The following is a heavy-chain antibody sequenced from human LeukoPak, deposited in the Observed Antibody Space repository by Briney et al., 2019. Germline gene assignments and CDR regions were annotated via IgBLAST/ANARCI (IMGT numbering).Heavy chain of an antibody. J-gene: IGHJ4*02. V-gene: IGHV3-7*01. CDR3: ARDSGSSSGWYFDY. Sequence: PGGSLRLSCAASGFTFSTYWMSWVRQAPGKGLEWVAKIKQDGSEKYYVDSVKGRFTISRDNAKNSLYLQMNSLRAEDTAVYCCARDSGSSSGWYFDYWGQGTLVTVSS. CDR1: GFTFSTYW. CDR2: IKQDGSEK. D-gene: IGHD6-19*01.